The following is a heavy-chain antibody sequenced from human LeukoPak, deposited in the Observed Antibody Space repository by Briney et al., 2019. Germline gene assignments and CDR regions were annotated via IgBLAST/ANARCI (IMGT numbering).Heavy chain of an antibody. CDR1: GGSLGDNKNY. J-gene: IGHJ5*02. V-gene: IGHV4-39*01. Sequence: SSETLSLTCTVSGGSLGDNKNYWAWIRQPPGKGLEWIGSMFEDGTAFYSPSLKPRVTISVDTSMNQFSLRLKSATAADTAIYYCAKHTLMTSIATYNWLGPWGQGSLVTVSS. D-gene: IGHD2-21*02. CDR2: MFEDGTA. CDR3: AKHTLMTSIATYNWLGP.